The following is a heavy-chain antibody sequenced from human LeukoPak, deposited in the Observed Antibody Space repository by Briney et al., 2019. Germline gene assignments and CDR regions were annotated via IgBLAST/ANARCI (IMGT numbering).Heavy chain of an antibody. Sequence: PGGSLRLSCAASGFTFSSYAMHWVRQAPGKGLERVAVISYDGSNKYYADSVKGRFTISRDNSKNTLYLQMNSLRAEDTAVYYCARDPLLRYFDWLVQHNDAFDIWGQGTMVTVSS. D-gene: IGHD3-9*01. CDR3: ARDPLLRYFDWLVQHNDAFDI. CDR1: GFTFSSYA. CDR2: ISYDGSNK. V-gene: IGHV3-30*04. J-gene: IGHJ3*02.